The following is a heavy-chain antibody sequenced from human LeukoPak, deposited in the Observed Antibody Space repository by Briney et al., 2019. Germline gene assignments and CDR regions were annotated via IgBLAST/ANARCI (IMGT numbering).Heavy chain of an antibody. CDR1: GGSISSSSYY. CDR3: ARGLVLETYYYDSSGQTYYYYYMDV. V-gene: IGHV4-39*07. J-gene: IGHJ6*03. Sequence: SETLSLTCTVSGGSISSSSYYWGWIRQPPGKGLEWIGSIYYSGSTYYNPSLKSRVTISVDTSKNQFSLKLSSVTAADTAVYYCARGLVLETYYYDSSGQTYYYYYMDVWGKGTTVTVSS. D-gene: IGHD3-22*01. CDR2: IYYSGST.